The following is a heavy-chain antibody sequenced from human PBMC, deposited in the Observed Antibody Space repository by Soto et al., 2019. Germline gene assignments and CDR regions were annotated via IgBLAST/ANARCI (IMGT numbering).Heavy chain of an antibody. V-gene: IGHV2-5*01. CDR3: AHRRGKAAAGISPDYYYYGMDV. J-gene: IGHJ6*02. Sequence: PTLVNPTQTLTLTCTFSGFSLSTSGVGVGWIRQPPGKALEWLALIYWNDDKRYSPSLKSRLTITKDTSKNQVVLTMTNMDPVDTATYYCAHRRGKAAAGISPDYYYYGMDVWGQGTTVTVSS. D-gene: IGHD6-13*01. CDR1: GFSLSTSGVG. CDR2: IYWNDDK.